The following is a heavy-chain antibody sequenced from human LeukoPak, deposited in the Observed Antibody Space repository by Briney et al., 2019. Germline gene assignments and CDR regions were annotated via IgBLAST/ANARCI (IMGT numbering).Heavy chain of an antibody. J-gene: IGHJ4*02. CDR1: GFTFSSYW. Sequence: PGGSLRLSCAASGFTFSSYWMHWVRQAPGKGLVWVSRINSDGSSTSYADSVKGRFTISRDNAKNTLYLQMNSLRAEDTAMYYCARESYSSGFSSDYWGQGTLVTVSS. D-gene: IGHD6-19*01. CDR3: ARESYSSGFSSDY. V-gene: IGHV3-74*01. CDR2: INSDGSST.